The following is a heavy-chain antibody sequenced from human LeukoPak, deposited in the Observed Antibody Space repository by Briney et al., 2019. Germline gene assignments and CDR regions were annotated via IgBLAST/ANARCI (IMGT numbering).Heavy chain of an antibody. V-gene: IGHV3-30*04. D-gene: IGHD3-3*01. CDR1: GFTFSSYA. CDR3: ARVTSYYDFWSGYSAPYNWFDP. Sequence: GGSLRLSCAASGFTFSSYAMHWVRQAPGKGLEWVALISYDGTNKYYADSVKGRFTISRDNSKNTLYLQMNSLRAEDTAVYYCARVTSYYDFWSGYSAPYNWFDPWGQGTLVTVSS. CDR2: ISYDGTNK. J-gene: IGHJ5*02.